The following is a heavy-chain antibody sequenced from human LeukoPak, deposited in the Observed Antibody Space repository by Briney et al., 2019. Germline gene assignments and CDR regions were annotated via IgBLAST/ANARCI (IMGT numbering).Heavy chain of an antibody. CDR3: ARFGSYFEY. D-gene: IGHD3-10*01. CDR1: GGSINYYY. J-gene: IGHJ4*02. CDR2: VYYGGST. Sequence: SETLSLTCTVSGGSINYYYWSWIRQPPGKGLEWIGYVYYGGSTNYNPSLKSRVTISEDTSKNQFSLKLNSVTAADTAVYYCARFGSYFEYWGRGTLVTVSS. V-gene: IGHV4-59*01.